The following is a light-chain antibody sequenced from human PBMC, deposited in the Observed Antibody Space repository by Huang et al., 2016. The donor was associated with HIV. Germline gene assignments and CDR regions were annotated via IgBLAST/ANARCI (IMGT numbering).Light chain of an antibody. J-gene: IGKJ2*01. CDR3: QQPGS. Sequence: EIVLTQSPATLSLSPGERATLSCRASQSVGVYLAWYQQKPGQAPRLLIYDTSTRATGIPARFSGSGSETDFTRTISSLEPEDFAVYYCQQPGSFGQGTKVDIK. CDR1: QSVGVY. CDR2: DTS. V-gene: IGKV3-11*01.